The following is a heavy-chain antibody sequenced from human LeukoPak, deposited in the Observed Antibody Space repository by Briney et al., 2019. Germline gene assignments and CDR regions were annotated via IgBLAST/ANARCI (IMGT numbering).Heavy chain of an antibody. D-gene: IGHD6-19*01. CDR1: GYTLTGYY. CDR3: ARDSSLGSSGWYSGELAFDY. V-gene: IGHV1-2*02. Sequence: ASVKVSCKASGYTLTGYYMHWVRQAPGQGLEWMGWINPNSGGTNYAQKFQGRVTMTRDTSISTAYMELSRLRSDDTAVYYCARDSSLGSSGWYSGELAFDYWGQGTLVTVSS. J-gene: IGHJ4*02. CDR2: INPNSGGT.